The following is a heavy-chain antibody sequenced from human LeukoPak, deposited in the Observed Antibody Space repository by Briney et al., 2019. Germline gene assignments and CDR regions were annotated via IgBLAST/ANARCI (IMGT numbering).Heavy chain of an antibody. CDR1: GGSISSYY. CDR3: ARDRVEMATGNYYYYMDV. Sequence: SETLSLTCTVSGGSISSYYWSWIRQPPGKGLEWFGYIYYSGSTNYNPSLKSRVTISVDTSKNQFSLKLSSVAAADTAVYYCARDRVEMATGNYYYYMDVWGKGTTVTISS. J-gene: IGHJ6*03. CDR2: IYYSGST. D-gene: IGHD5-24*01. V-gene: IGHV4-59*01.